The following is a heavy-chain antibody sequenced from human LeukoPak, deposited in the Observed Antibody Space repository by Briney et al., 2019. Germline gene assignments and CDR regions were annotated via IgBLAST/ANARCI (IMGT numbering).Heavy chain of an antibody. CDR3: AKRGTAPDIVVVPAALYYYYYMDV. V-gene: IGHV3-30*02. J-gene: IGHJ6*03. Sequence: GGSLRLSCAASGFTFSSYGMHWVRQAPGKGLEWVAFIRYDGSNKYYADSVKGRFTISRDNSKNTLYLQMNSLRAEDTAVYYCAKRGTAPDIVVVPAALYYYYYMDVWGKGTTVTVSS. D-gene: IGHD2-2*01. CDR1: GFTFSSYG. CDR2: IRYDGSNK.